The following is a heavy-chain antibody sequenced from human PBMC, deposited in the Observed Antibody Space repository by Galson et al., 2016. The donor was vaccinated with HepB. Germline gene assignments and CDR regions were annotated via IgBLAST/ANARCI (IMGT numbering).Heavy chain of an antibody. CDR2: ITGSGGKT. D-gene: IGHD5-24*01. V-gene: IGHV3-23*01. Sequence: SLRLSCAASGFTLSNNAMNWVRQAPGKGLDWVSIITGSGGKTYYADSVQGRFPISRDISKNALYLQMNSLRLEDTAVYYCARESATFITFDHWGQGILVTVSS. CDR3: ARESATFITFDH. J-gene: IGHJ4*02. CDR1: GFTLSNNA.